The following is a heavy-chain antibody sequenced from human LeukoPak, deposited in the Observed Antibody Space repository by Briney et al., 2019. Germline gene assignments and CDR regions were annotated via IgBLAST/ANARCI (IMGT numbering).Heavy chain of an antibody. CDR2: ISGGGGRT. CDR3: ARGHYGSGNYYNLDY. J-gene: IGHJ4*02. Sequence: LTGGSLRLSCAASGFTFSSYAMSWVRQAPGKGLEWVSGISGGGGRTFYADSVKGQFTISRDNAKNSLYLQMNSLRAEDTAVYYCARGHYGSGNYYNLDYWGQGTLVTVSS. CDR1: GFTFSSYA. V-gene: IGHV3-23*01. D-gene: IGHD3-10*01.